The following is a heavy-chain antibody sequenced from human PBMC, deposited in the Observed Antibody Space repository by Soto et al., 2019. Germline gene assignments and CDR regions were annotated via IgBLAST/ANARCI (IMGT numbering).Heavy chain of an antibody. CDR1: GSSLSSGDYY. V-gene: IGHV4-61*08. CDR3: ARDIRHFDWTSDTYYYYGMDV. CDR2: IYYSGST. Sequence: ASETLSLTCTVSGSSLSSGDYYWSWIRQPPGKGLEWIGYIYYSGSTNYNPSLKSRVTISVDTSKNQFSLKLSSVTAADTAVYYCARDIRHFDWTSDTYYYYGMDVWGQGTTVTVSS. D-gene: IGHD3-9*01. J-gene: IGHJ6*02.